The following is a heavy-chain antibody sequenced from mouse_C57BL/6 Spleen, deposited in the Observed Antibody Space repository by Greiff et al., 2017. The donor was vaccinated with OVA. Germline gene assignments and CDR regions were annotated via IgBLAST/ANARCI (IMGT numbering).Heavy chain of an antibody. CDR3: ARPLLDTVVDGSAMDY. J-gene: IGHJ4*01. V-gene: IGHV1-81*01. D-gene: IGHD1-1*01. CDR2: IYPRSGNT. Sequence: QVQLQQSGAELARPGASVKLSCKASGYTFTSYGISWVKQRTGQGLEWIGEIYPRSGNTYYNEKFKGKATLTADKSSSTAYMELRSLTSEDSAVYFCARPLLDTVVDGSAMDYWGQGTSVTVSS. CDR1: GYTFTSYG.